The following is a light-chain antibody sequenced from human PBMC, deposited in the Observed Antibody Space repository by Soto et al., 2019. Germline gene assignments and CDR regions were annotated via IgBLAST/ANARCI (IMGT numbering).Light chain of an antibody. V-gene: IGLV2-11*01. CDR3: CSYAGSYTHYV. CDR2: DVS. Sequence: QSALTQPRSVSGSPGQSVTISCTGTSSDVGGYNYVSWYQQHPGKAPKLMIYDVSKRPSGVPDRFSGSKSGNTASLTISGLQAADEADYYCCSYAGSYTHYVFGTGTKLTVL. CDR1: SSDVGGYNY. J-gene: IGLJ1*01.